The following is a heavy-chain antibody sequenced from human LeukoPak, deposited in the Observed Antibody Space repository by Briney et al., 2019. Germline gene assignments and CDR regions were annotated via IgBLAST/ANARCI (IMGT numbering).Heavy chain of an antibody. D-gene: IGHD5-18*01. CDR1: GYTFTSYY. CDR2: INPSGGST. V-gene: IGHV1-46*01. J-gene: IGHJ6*02. Sequence: ASVKVSCKASGYTFTSYYMHWVRQAPGQGLEWMGIINPSGGSTSYAQKFQGRVTMTRDTSTGTVYMELSRLRSEHTAVYYSARIPPDAYSYGVNYSYGMDVWGQGTTVTVSS. CDR3: ARIPPDAYSYGVNYSYGMDV.